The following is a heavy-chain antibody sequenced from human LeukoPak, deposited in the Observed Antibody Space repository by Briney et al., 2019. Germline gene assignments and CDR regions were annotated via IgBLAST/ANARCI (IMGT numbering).Heavy chain of an antibody. J-gene: IGHJ4*02. CDR1: GGSVSSGSYY. CDR2: IYYSGST. CDR3: AAVTDYYDSSGYDY. Sequence: PSETLSLTCTVSGGSVSSGSYYWSWIRQPPGKGLEWIGYIYYSGSTNYNPSLKSRVTISVDTSKNQFSLKLSSVTAADTAVYYCAAVTDYYDSSGYDYWGQGTLVTASS. V-gene: IGHV4-61*01. D-gene: IGHD3-22*01.